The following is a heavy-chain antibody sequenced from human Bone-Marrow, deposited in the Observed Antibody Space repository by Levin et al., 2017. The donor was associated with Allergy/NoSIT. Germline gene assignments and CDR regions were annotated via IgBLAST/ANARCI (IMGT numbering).Heavy chain of an antibody. V-gene: IGHV3-21*01. CDR1: GILFSSYD. D-gene: IGHD3-22*01. Sequence: GESLKISCAASGILFSSYDMNWVRQAPGKGLEWVSSISAGGNYIYYADSVKGRFTISRDNAKNSLFLQMNSLRAEDTAVYYCASWAMYHYDRSAFDYFYYAMDVWGQGTTVTVSS. CDR3: ASWAMYHYDRSAFDYFYYAMDV. CDR2: ISAGGNYI. J-gene: IGHJ6*02.